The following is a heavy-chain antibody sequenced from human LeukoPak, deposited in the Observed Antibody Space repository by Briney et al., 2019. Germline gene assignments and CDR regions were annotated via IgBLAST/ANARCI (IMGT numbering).Heavy chain of an antibody. CDR3: ARQAHIAAAGTGNYYYYMDV. CDR2: IYPGDIDT. D-gene: IGHD6-13*01. V-gene: IGHV5-51*01. J-gene: IGHJ6*03. Sequence: GQSIHIPCTAFAHIAPRYWIGGAGPMTAKGLEWMGIIYPGDIDTRYSPSFQGQVTISADKSISTAYLQWSSLKASDTAMYYCARQAHIAAAGTGNYYYYMDVWGKGTTVTVSS. CDR1: AHIAPRYW.